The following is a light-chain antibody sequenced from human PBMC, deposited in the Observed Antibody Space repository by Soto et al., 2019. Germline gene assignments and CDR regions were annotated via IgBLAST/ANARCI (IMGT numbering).Light chain of an antibody. CDR1: GSDIGSYNY. V-gene: IGLV2-14*03. CDR3: NPYTGASTYV. Sequence: QSVLTQPASVSGSPGQSITISCTGTGSDIGSYNYVSWYQHHPGKVPKFIIYDVTNRPSGVSDRFSGSQSGNTASLTISGLQPEEEAVYDCNPYTGASTYVFGTGPTVPAL. CDR2: DVT. J-gene: IGLJ1*01.